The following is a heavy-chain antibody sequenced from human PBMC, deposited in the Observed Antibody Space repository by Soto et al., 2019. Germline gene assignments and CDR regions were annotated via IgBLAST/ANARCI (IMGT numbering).Heavy chain of an antibody. V-gene: IGHV3-72*01. J-gene: IGHJ4*02. D-gene: IGHD3-3*01. Sequence: EVQLVESGEGLVQPGGSLRLSCAASGFTFSDHYMDWVRQAPGKGLEWVGRTRNKANSYTTEYAASVKGRFTISRDDSKNSLYLQMNSLKTEDTAVYYCVRVTIDYYFDYWGQGTLVTVSS. CDR1: GFTFSDHY. CDR3: VRVTIDYYFDY. CDR2: TRNKANSYTT.